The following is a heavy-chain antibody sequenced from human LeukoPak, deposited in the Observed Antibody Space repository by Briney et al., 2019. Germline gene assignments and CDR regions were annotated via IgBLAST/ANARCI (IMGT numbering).Heavy chain of an antibody. V-gene: IGHV1-24*01. Sequence: PEASVKVSCKVSGYTLTELSMHWVRQTPGKGLEWMGGFDPEDGETIYAQKFQGRVTMTEDTSTDTAYMELSSPRSEDTAVYYCATYQPSIVGAAPFDYWGQGTLVTVSS. CDR2: FDPEDGET. CDR3: ATYQPSIVGAAPFDY. J-gene: IGHJ4*02. CDR1: GYTLTELS. D-gene: IGHD1-26*01.